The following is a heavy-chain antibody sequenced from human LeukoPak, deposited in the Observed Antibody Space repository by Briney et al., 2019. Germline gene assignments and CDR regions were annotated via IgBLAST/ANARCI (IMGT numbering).Heavy chain of an antibody. V-gene: IGHV3-9*01. CDR2: ISWNSGSI. Sequence: GGSLRLSCAASGFTFSSYGMHWVRQAPGKGLEWVSRISWNSGSIDYADSVKGRFSISRDNAKNSLYLQMNSLRSEDTALYFCAKDSSSSNYYYGMDVWGQGTTVTVSS. CDR3: AKDSSSSNYYYGMDV. CDR1: GFTFSSYG. J-gene: IGHJ6*02. D-gene: IGHD6-6*01.